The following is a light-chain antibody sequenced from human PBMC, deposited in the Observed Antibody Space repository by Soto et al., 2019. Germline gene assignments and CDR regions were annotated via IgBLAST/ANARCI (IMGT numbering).Light chain of an antibody. CDR1: QSVSSSY. Sequence: EIVLTQSPGTLSLSPGERATLSCRASQSVSSSYLAWYQQKPGQAPRLLIYGASSRATGIPDRFSVSESGTDFTLTISRLEPEDFAVYYCQQYGSSPLVTFGQGTKLEIK. CDR3: QQYGSSPLVT. J-gene: IGKJ2*01. V-gene: IGKV3-20*01. CDR2: GAS.